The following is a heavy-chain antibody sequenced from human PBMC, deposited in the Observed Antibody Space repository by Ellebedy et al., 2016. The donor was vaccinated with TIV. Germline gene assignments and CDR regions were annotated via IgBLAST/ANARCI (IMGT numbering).Heavy chain of an antibody. CDR3: ARESEYYYYYYGMDV. CDR1: GGTFSSYA. Sequence: ASVKVSCKASGGTFSSYAISWVRQAPGQGLEWMGGIIPIFGTANYAQKFQGRVTITADKSTSTAYMELSSLRSEDTAVYYCARESEYYYYYYGMDVWGQGTTVTVSS. CDR2: IIPIFGTA. J-gene: IGHJ6*02. D-gene: IGHD1-14*01. V-gene: IGHV1-69*06.